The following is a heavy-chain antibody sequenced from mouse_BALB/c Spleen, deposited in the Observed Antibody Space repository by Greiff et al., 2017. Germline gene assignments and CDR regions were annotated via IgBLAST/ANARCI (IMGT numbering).Heavy chain of an antibody. CDR1: GFTFSSYG. Sequence: EVQGVESGGDLVKPGGSLKLSCAASGFTFSSYGMSWVRQTPDKRLEWVATISSGGSYTYYPDSVKGRFTISRDNAKNTLYLQMSSLKSEDTAMYYCARECYGSSYLDYWGQGTSVTVSS. J-gene: IGHJ4*01. D-gene: IGHD1-1*01. CDR3: ARECYGSSYLDY. CDR2: ISSGGSYT. V-gene: IGHV5-6*01.